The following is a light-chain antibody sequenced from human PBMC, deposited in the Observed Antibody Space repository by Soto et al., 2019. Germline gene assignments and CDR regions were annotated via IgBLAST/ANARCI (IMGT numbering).Light chain of an antibody. CDR3: QHYDSYSGT. CDR1: QSINCW. CDR2: RAF. J-gene: IGKJ3*01. V-gene: IGKV1-5*03. Sequence: DIQMTQSPSTLSASVGDRVTITCRASQSINCWLAWYQQKPWKAPRLLIYRAFSLEGGVPSRFSGSGSGAEFTLTISSLQPDDFATSYCQHYDSYSGTFGPGTKVDIK.